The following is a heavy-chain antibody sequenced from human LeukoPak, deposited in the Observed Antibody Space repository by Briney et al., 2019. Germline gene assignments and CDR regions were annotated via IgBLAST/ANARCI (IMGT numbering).Heavy chain of an antibody. CDR3: ARVYCSSSSCYRDYYYGMDV. J-gene: IGHJ6*04. V-gene: IGHV5-51*01. Sequence: GESLKISCKGSGYTFTSQWIAWVRQMPGKGLEWMGIIYPGDSETRYSPSFQGQVSISADKSISTAYLQWSSLKASDAAMYYCARVYCSSSSCYRDYYYGMDVWGKGTTVTVAS. CDR1: GYTFTSQW. CDR2: IYPGDSET. D-gene: IGHD2-2*01.